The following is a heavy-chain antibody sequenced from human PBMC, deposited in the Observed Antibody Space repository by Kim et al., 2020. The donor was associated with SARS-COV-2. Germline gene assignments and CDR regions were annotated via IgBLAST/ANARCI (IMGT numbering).Heavy chain of an antibody. Sequence: ASVKVSCKVSGYTLTELSMHWVRQAPGKGLEWMGGFDPEDGETIYAQKFQGRVTMTEDTSTDTAYMELSSLRSEDTAVYYCATALGSVLVVYARDAFDIWGQGTMVTVSS. D-gene: IGHD2-8*02. CDR3: ATALGSVLVVYARDAFDI. V-gene: IGHV1-24*01. J-gene: IGHJ3*02. CDR1: GYTLTELS. CDR2: FDPEDGET.